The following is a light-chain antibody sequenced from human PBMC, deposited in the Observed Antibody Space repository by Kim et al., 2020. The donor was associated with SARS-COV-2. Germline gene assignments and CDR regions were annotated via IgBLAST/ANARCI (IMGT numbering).Light chain of an antibody. Sequence: QSALTQSPSVSGSPGQSVTISCTGTSSDVGGYNYVSWYQQHPGKVPKLMIYDVTKRPSGVPDRFSGSKSGNTASLTISGLQAEDEADYYCSSYGGTYNAVFGGGTKVTVL. CDR3: SSYGGTYNAV. CDR1: SSDVGGYNY. CDR2: DVT. J-gene: IGLJ3*02. V-gene: IGLV2-11*01.